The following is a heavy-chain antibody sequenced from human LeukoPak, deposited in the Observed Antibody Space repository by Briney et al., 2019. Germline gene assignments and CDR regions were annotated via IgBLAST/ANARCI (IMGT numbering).Heavy chain of an antibody. V-gene: IGHV1-2*02. CDR1: GYTFTDYY. J-gene: IGHJ4*02. D-gene: IGHD2-2*01. CDR3: ARANFLYCSSSTCLFDY. Sequence: ASVKVSCKASGYTFTDYYMHWVRQAPGQGFEWMGWINPDDGDTNYAQKFQGRVTMTRDTSISSAHMEVSRLRSDDTAVYYCARANFLYCSSSTCLFDYWGQGTLVTVSS. CDR2: INPDDGDT.